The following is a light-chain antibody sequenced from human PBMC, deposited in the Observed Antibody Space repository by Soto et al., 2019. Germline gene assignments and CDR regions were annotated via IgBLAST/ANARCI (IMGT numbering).Light chain of an antibody. CDR3: QQYNVYSPWT. Sequence: DIQMTQSPSTLSASVGDRVTNTCRASQSISRWLAWYQQKPGKAPNLLIFDASTLESGVPSRFSGSGSGTEFTLTITSLQPDDFATYYCQQYNVYSPWTFGQGTKVEIK. J-gene: IGKJ1*01. CDR1: QSISRW. CDR2: DAS. V-gene: IGKV1-5*01.